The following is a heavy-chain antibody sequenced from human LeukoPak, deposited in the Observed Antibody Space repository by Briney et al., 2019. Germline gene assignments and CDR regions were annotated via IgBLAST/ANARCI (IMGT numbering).Heavy chain of an antibody. CDR2: IYYSGST. CDR3: ARIVGATTGFDY. CDR1: GGSISSYY. Sequence: QSSETLSLTCTVSGGSISSYYWSWIRQPPGKGLEWIGYIYYSGSTNYNPSLKSRVTISVDTSKNQFSLKLSSVTAADTAVYYCARIVGATTGFDYWGQGTLVTVSS. D-gene: IGHD1-26*01. V-gene: IGHV4-59*08. J-gene: IGHJ4*02.